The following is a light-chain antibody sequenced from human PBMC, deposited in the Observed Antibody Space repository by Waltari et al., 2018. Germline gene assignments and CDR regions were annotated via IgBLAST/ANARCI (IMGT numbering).Light chain of an antibody. J-gene: IGKJ1*01. Sequence: IVMTQSPDSLAVSLGERATINCKSSQSILFTARNKSYLAWYQQKPGQPPKLLIYWASTRESRVPDRFSGTGSGTDFTLTISSLQAEDVAVYYCQQYYVTPRTFGQGTKVEI. CDR3: QQYYVTPRT. CDR2: WAS. V-gene: IGKV4-1*01. CDR1: QSILFTARNKSY.